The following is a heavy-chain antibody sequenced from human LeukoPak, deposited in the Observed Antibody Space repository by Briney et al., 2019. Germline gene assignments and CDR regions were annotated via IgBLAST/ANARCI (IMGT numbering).Heavy chain of an antibody. D-gene: IGHD3-22*01. V-gene: IGHV4-34*01. CDR2: INHSGST. Sequence: SETLSLTCAVYGGSFSGYYWSWIRQPPGKGLEWIGEINHSGSTNYNPSLKSRVTISVDTSKNQFSLKLSSVTAADRAVYYCARGRRRITMIVGRVGAFDIWGQGTMVTVSS. CDR1: GGSFSGYY. J-gene: IGHJ3*02. CDR3: ARGRRRITMIVGRVGAFDI.